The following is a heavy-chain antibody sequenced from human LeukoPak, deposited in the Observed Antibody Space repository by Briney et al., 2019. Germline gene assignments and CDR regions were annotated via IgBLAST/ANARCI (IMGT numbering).Heavy chain of an antibody. J-gene: IGHJ2*01. CDR3: ARPSHRLSPGYFDL. CDR2: IYHSGST. Sequence: SGTLSLTCAVSGGSISSSNWWSWVRQPPGKGLEWIGEIYHSGSTNYNPSLKSRVTISVDKSKNQFSLKLSSVTAADTAVYYCARPSHRLSPGYFDLWGRGTLVTVSS. V-gene: IGHV4-4*02. D-gene: IGHD6-25*01. CDR1: GGSISSSNW.